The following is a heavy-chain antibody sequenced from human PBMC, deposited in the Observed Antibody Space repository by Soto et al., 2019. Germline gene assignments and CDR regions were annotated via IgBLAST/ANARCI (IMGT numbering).Heavy chain of an antibody. CDR3: ARDSINGLGLFGEKRARRFDY. CDR2: INAGNGNT. J-gene: IGHJ4*02. Sequence: QVQLVQSGAEVKKPGASVKVSFKASGYTFTSYDMHWVRQDPGQRLAWMGWINAGNGNTKYSQKFQGRVTITRETSGSTAYKELSILGSEDTAVDYCARDSINGLGLFGEKRARRFDYWGQGTLVTVSS. D-gene: IGHD3-10*02. CDR1: GYTFTSYD. V-gene: IGHV1-3*01.